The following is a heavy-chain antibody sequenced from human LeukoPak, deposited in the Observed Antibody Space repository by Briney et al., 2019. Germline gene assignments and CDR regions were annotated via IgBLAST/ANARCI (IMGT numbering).Heavy chain of an antibody. Sequence: SETLSLTCTVSGGSICIYYRTSFWQPAGKGLEWIGRIHTSGSTNHNPSLKSRVTMSVDTSNNQSSLKLSSVTAADTAVYYCARETEVPGGRSWDFWGQGTLVTVSS. CDR3: ARETEVPGGRSWDF. V-gene: IGHV4-4*07. CDR2: IHTSGST. J-gene: IGHJ4*02. D-gene: IGHD6-19*01. CDR1: GGSICIYY.